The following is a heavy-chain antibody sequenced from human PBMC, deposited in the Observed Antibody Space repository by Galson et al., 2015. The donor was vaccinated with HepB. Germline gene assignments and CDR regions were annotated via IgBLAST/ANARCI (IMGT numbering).Heavy chain of an antibody. CDR1: GLTFSNYG. CDR2: ISASGTYT. CDR3: ANGCSITSCDNYFFHVDV. J-gene: IGHJ6*04. D-gene: IGHD2-2*01. V-gene: IGHV3-23*01. Sequence: SLRLSCAVSGLTFSNYGMSWVRQVPGKGLEWVSSISASGTYTFYADSVTGRFTISRDNSKNTVNLQMNSLRAEDTAVYYCANGCSITSCDNYFFHVDVWGKGTTVTVSS.